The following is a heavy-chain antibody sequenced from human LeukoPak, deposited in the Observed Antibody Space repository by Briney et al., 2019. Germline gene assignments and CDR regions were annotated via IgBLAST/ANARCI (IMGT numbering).Heavy chain of an antibody. D-gene: IGHD3-3*01. CDR3: AREPNPYYDFWSGLGKASYYYMDV. J-gene: IGHJ6*03. CDR2: IYYSGST. CDR1: GGSISSYY. Sequence: SETLSLTCTVSGGSISSYYWSWIRQPPGKGLEWIGYIYYSGSTNYNPSLKSRVTISVATAKNQFSLKLSSVTAADTAVYYCAREPNPYYDFWSGLGKASYYYMDVWGKGTTVTVSS. V-gene: IGHV4-59*01.